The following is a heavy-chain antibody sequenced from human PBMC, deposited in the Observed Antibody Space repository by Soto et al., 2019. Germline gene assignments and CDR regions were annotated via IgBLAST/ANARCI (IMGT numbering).Heavy chain of an antibody. J-gene: IGHJ4*02. CDR1: GFTFSSYW. CDR3: GGSGWYRGYDY. D-gene: IGHD6-19*01. V-gene: IGHV3-74*01. CDR2: INSDGSST. Sequence: EVQLVESGGGLVQPGGSLRLSCAASGFTFSSYWMHWVRQAPGKGLVWVSRINSDGSSTSYADSVKGRFTISRDNAKNTLYLQMYSLRAEDTAVYYCGGSGWYRGYDYWGQGTLVTVSS.